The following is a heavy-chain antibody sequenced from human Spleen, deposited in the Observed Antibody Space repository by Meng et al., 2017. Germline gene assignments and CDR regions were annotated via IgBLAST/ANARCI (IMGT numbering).Heavy chain of an antibody. CDR1: GGSFSDYY. J-gene: IGHJ4*02. Sequence: SETLSLTCVVSGGSFSDYYWSWIRQPPGKGLEWIGEINHSGSTNYNPSLESRVTISVDTCKNQFSLRLSSVTAADTAVYYCAREDVSSGRWPNDYWGQGTLVTVSS. CDR3: AREDVSSGRWPNDY. V-gene: IGHV4-34*01. CDR2: INHSGST. D-gene: IGHD6-19*01.